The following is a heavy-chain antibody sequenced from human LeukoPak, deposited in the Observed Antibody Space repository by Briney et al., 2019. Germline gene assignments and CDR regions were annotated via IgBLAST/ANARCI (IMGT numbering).Heavy chain of an antibody. V-gene: IGHV3-23*01. CDR3: APQVLNRGMNTVTQKWFDP. CDR1: GFTFSSYA. CDR2: ISGSGGST. Sequence: GGSLRLSCAASGFTFSSYAMSWVRQAPGKGLEWVSAISGSGGSTYYADSVKGRLTISRDNSKNTLYLHMNSLRAEDTPVYSCAPQVLNRGMNTVTQKWFDPWGQGNLVTVSP. D-gene: IGHD4-11*01. J-gene: IGHJ5*02.